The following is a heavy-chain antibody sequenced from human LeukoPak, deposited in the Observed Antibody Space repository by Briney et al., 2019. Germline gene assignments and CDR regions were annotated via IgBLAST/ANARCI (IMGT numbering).Heavy chain of an antibody. D-gene: IGHD1-26*01. Sequence: SETLSLTCTVSGGSISSGSYYWSWIRQPAGKGLEWIGRIYTSGSTNYNPSLKSRVTMSVDRSKNQFSLKLSSVTAADTAVYYCAWAVGSSESNWFDPWGQGALVTVSS. CDR3: AWAVGSSESNWFDP. V-gene: IGHV4-61*02. CDR1: GGSISSGSYY. J-gene: IGHJ5*02. CDR2: IYTSGST.